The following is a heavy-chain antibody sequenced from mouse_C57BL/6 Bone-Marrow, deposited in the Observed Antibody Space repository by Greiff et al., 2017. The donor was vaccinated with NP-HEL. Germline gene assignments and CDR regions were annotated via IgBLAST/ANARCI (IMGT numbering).Heavy chain of an antibody. CDR1: GYTFTDYY. Sequence: VQLQQSGPELVKPGASVKISCKASGYTFTDYYMNWVKQSHGKSLEWIGDINPNNGGTSYNQKFKGKATLTVDKSSSTAYMELRSLTSEDSAVYYCARKPSNLWYFDVRGTGTTVTVSS. V-gene: IGHV1-26*01. D-gene: IGHD2-5*01. CDR3: ARKPSNLWYFDV. CDR2: INPNNGGT. J-gene: IGHJ1*03.